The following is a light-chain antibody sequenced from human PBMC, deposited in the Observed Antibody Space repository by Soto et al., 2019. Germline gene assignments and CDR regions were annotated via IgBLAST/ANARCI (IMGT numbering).Light chain of an antibody. Sequence: QSALTQPASVSGSPGQSITIPCTGTSSDIGTYKYVPWFQHHPGKAPKLIIFEVSNRPSGISDRFSGFKSANTAYLTISGVQPEDEADYHCSSYTTIKTVVFGGGTKVTVL. CDR1: SSDIGTYKY. V-gene: IGLV2-14*01. CDR2: EVS. CDR3: SSYTTIKTVV. J-gene: IGLJ2*01.